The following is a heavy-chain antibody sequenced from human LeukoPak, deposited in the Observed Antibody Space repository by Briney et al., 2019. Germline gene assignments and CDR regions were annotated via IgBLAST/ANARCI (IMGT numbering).Heavy chain of an antibody. CDR3: ARDTGSGWPMINY. D-gene: IGHD6-19*01. CDR1: GYTFTGYY. J-gene: IGHJ4*02. V-gene: IGHV1-2*04. CDR2: INPNSGGT. Sequence: VKVSCKASGYTFTGYYMHWVRQAPGQGLEWMGWINPNSGGTNYAQKFQGWVTMTRDTSISTAYMELSRLRSDDTAVYYCARDTGSGWPMINYWGQGTLVTVSS.